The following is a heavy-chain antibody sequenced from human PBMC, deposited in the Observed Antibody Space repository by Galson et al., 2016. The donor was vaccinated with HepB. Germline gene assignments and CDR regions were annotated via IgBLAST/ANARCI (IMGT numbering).Heavy chain of an antibody. CDR2: ISGSGGSA. J-gene: IGHJ6*02. V-gene: IGHV3-23*01. CDR1: GFTFSSYA. D-gene: IGHD3-10*01. Sequence: SLRLSCAASGFTFSSYAMSWVRQAPGKGLEWVSGISGSGGSAYYADSVTGRFTTSRDNSKNTLNLQMNSLRAEDTAVYYCAKRRGVWLRGVQRYPDLYGMDVWGQGTKVTVSS. CDR3: AKRRGVWLRGVQRYPDLYGMDV.